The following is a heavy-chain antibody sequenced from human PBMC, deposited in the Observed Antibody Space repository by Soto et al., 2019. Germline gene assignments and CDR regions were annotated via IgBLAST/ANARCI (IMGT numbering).Heavy chain of an antibody. J-gene: IGHJ6*02. V-gene: IGHV4-31*03. Sequence: PSETLSLTCTVSGFSISSGGYYWSWIRQHPGKGLEWIGYIYYSGSTYYNPSLKSRVTISVDTSKNQFSLKLSSVTAADTAVYYCARLPNPRGADGMDVWGQGTTVTVSS. CDR3: ARLPNPRGADGMDV. D-gene: IGHD2-8*01. CDR2: IYYSGST. CDR1: GFSISSGGYY.